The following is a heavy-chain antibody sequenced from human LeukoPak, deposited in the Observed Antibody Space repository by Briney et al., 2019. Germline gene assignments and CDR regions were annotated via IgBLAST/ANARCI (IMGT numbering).Heavy chain of an antibody. V-gene: IGHV3-11*01. J-gene: IGHJ4*02. CDR3: TRHWERTLTGYDY. Sequence: GGSLRLSCAASGFTFSDYYMSWIRQAPGKGLEWVSYISSSGSTIYYADSVKGRFTISRDNAKNSLYLQMNSLKTEDTAVYYCTRHWERTLTGYDYWGQGTLVTVSS. CDR1: GFTFSDYY. D-gene: IGHD3-9*01. CDR2: ISSSGSTI.